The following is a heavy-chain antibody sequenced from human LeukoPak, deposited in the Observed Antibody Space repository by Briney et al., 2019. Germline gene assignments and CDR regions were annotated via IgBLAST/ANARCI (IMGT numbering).Heavy chain of an antibody. D-gene: IGHD3-22*01. V-gene: IGHV1-46*01. CDR3: ARDSAYDSSGYYYDY. CDR1: GGTFSSYA. CDR2: INPSGGST. J-gene: IGHJ4*02. Sequence: GASVKVSCKASGGTFSSYAISWVRQAPGQGLEWMGIINPSGGSTSYAQKFQGRVTMTRDTSTSTVYMELSSLRSEDTAVYYCARDSAYDSSGYYYDYWGQGTLVTVSS.